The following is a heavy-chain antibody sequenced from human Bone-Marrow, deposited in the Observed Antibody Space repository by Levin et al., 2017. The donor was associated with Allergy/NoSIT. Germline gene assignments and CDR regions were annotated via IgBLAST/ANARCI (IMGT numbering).Heavy chain of an antibody. CDR2: ISYDGSIK. CDR1: GLTFRSYA. Sequence: GESLKISCVVSGLTFRSYAMHWVRQTPGKGLEWVAFISYDGSIKEYADSVKGRFTFSRDNSKNTLDLQMNSVRVEDTGVYYCASGGGCSNHGYALDYWGQGTLVTVSS. J-gene: IGHJ4*02. V-gene: IGHV3-30*04. CDR3: ASGGGCSNHGYALDY. D-gene: IGHD3-16*01.